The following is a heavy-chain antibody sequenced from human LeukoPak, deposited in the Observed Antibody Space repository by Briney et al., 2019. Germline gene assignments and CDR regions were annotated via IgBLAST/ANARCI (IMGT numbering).Heavy chain of an antibody. Sequence: GGSLRLSCAASGFTFSSYSMNWVRQAPGKGLEWVSSISSSSSYIYYAGSVKGRFTISRDNAKNSLYLQMNSLRAEDTAVYYCARDKYGSFDYWGQGTLVTVSS. V-gene: IGHV3-21*01. CDR2: ISSSSSYI. CDR1: GFTFSSYS. CDR3: ARDKYGSFDY. D-gene: IGHD3-10*01. J-gene: IGHJ4*02.